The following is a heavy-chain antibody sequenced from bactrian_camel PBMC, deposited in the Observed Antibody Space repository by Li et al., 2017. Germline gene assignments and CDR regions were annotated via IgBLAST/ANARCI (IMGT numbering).Heavy chain of an antibody. CDR2: VGRDGGT. J-gene: IGHJ4*01. CDR3: AAAAFGLCRSGLQRSGYHY. D-gene: IGHD2*01. Sequence: VQLVESGGGSVEAGGSLRLSCGATSSGLCMGWFRQAPGKEREGVAAVGRDGGTSYAGSVKGRFTVSKDSAKNTLYLQMNSLKPEDTAMYYCAAAAFGLCRSGLQRSGYHYWGQGTQVTVS. V-gene: IGHV3S44*01. CDR1: TSSGLC.